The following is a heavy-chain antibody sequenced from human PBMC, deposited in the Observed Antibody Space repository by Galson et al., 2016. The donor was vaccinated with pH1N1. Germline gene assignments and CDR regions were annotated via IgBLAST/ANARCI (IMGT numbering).Heavy chain of an antibody. CDR2: MNPNSGNT. V-gene: IGHV1-8*01. J-gene: IGHJ6*03. Sequence: SVKVSYKASGYTFTNYDINWVRQATGQGLEWMGWMNPNSGNTGYAQKFQGRVTITRNTSISTAYMELSSLRSEDTALYYCARAGGVSGSCRTGIHYYMDVWGEGTTVTVTS. CDR3: ARAGGVSGSCRTGIHYYMDV. CDR1: GYTFTNYD. D-gene: IGHD2-15*01.